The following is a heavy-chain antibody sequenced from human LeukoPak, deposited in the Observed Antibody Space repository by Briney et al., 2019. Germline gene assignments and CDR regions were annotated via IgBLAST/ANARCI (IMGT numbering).Heavy chain of an antibody. V-gene: IGHV4-38-2*02. J-gene: IGHJ4*02. CDR1: GYSISSGYY. D-gene: IGHD6-19*01. CDR2: IYHSGST. Sequence: SETLSLTCTVSGYSISSGYYWGWIRQPPGKGLAWIGSIYHSGSTYYNPSLKSRVTISVDKSKNQFSLKLSSVTAADTAVYYCARSSSGWYAYFDYWGQGTLVTVSS. CDR3: ARSSSGWYAYFDY.